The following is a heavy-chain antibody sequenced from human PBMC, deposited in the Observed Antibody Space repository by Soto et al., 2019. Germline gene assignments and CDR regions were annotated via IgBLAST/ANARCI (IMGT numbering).Heavy chain of an antibody. D-gene: IGHD6-13*01. CDR3: ARIAASGRGWDV. CDR1: GFTFSSYW. V-gene: IGHV3-7*01. CDR2: IKQDGSEE. J-gene: IGHJ6*02. Sequence: EVQLVESGGGLVQPGGSLRLSCVDSGFTFSSYWMRWVRQAPVKGLEWVGNIKQDGSEENYVDSVKGRFTISRDNAKNSMYLQRNSLRVEDTAVYYCARIAASGRGWDVWGQGTTVVVSS.